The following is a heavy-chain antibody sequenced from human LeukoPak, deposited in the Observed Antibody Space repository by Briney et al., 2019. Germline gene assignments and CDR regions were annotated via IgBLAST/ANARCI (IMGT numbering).Heavy chain of an antibody. CDR1: GFTVSSNY. Sequence: GGSLRLSCAASGFTVSSNYMSWVRQAPGEGLEWVSLIYSGGNTYYADSVKGRFTISRDNSKNTLYLLMNSLRAEDTAVYYCARAPFDYWGQGTLVTVSS. V-gene: IGHV3-66*01. J-gene: IGHJ4*02. CDR3: ARAPFDY. CDR2: IYSGGNT.